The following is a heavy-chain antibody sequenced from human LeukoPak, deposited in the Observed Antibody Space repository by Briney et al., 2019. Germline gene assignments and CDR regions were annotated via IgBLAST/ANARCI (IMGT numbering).Heavy chain of an antibody. D-gene: IGHD6-13*01. Sequence: GGSLRLSCAVSGFTFSSYGMHWVRQAPGKGLEWVAVIWYDGSNKYYADSVKGRFTISRDNSKNTLYLQMNSLRAEDTAVYYCARERDDSSSWYIDYWGQGTLVTVSS. V-gene: IGHV3-33*01. J-gene: IGHJ4*02. CDR3: ARERDDSSSWYIDY. CDR2: IWYDGSNK. CDR1: GFTFSSYG.